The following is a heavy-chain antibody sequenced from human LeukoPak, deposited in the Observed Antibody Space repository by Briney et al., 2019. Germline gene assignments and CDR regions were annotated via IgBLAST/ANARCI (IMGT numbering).Heavy chain of an antibody. J-gene: IGHJ4*02. CDR3: GVCSSGSFSVYY. D-gene: IGHD2-2*01. CDR1: GFTFSNYW. V-gene: IGHV3-74*01. CDR2: IKGDGSHT. Sequence: GGSLRLSCAASGFTFSNYWMHWVRQAPGKGLVWVSRIKGDGSHTIYADSVKGRFTISRDNAKNTLYLQMNSLRAEDTAIYYCGVCSSGSFSVYYWGQGTLVTVSS.